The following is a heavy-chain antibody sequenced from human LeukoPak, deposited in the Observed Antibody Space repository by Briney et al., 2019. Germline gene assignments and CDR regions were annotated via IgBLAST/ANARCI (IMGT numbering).Heavy chain of an antibody. V-gene: IGHV3-23*01. Sequence: EGSLRLSCAASGFTFSSYAMSWVRQAPGKGLEWVSAISGSGGSTYYADSVKGRFTISRDNSKNTLYLQMNSLRAEDTAVYYCAKRAYDILTGQRYYSDYWGQGTLVTVSS. D-gene: IGHD3-9*01. J-gene: IGHJ4*02. CDR1: GFTFSSYA. CDR3: AKRAYDILTGQRYYSDY. CDR2: ISGSGGST.